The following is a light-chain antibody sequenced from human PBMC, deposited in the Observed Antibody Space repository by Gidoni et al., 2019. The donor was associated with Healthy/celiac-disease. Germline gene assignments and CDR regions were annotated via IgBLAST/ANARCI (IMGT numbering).Light chain of an antibody. CDR2: DAS. CDR1: QRVSSY. CDR3: QQRSNWPPLT. V-gene: IGKV3-11*01. J-gene: IGKJ4*02. Sequence: EIVLTHSPATLSLSPGERATLSCRASQRVSSYLAWYKQKPGPAPRLLSYDASNRATGIPARVSVSGSGTDFTLTISSLEPEDFAVYDCQQRSNWPPLTFGGGTKVEIK.